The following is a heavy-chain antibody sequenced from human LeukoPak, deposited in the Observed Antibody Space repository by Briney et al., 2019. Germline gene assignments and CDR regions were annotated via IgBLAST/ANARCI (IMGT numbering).Heavy chain of an antibody. D-gene: IGHD4-11*01. CDR2: IKPSGANT. CDR3: AKDLESYGDYSPAGAFDI. Sequence: AGSLRLSSAASGFTFSDYVMSWVRQAPGKGLEWISTIKPSGANTYYAASVRGRLTISRDNSKDSLHLQMNGLRADDTAIYYCAKDLESYGDYSPAGAFDIWGQGTMVTVSS. CDR1: GFTFSDYV. V-gene: IGHV3-23*01. J-gene: IGHJ3*02.